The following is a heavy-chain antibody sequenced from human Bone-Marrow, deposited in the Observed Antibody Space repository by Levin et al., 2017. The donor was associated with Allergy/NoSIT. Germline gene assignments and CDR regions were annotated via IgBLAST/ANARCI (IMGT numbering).Heavy chain of an antibody. CDR3: ARRNDFWSRTHGGYYFFMDV. D-gene: IGHD3-3*01. V-gene: IGHV3-21*01. Sequence: GGSLRLSCAASGFSFNNYSMNWVRQAPGKGLEWVSSISGSSSYITFSDSVKGRLTISRDNAKNSLYLQMNNLRAEDTAVYYCARRNDFWSRTHGGYYFFMDVWGKATTVTVSS. J-gene: IGHJ6*03. CDR2: ISGSSSYI. CDR1: GFSFNNYS.